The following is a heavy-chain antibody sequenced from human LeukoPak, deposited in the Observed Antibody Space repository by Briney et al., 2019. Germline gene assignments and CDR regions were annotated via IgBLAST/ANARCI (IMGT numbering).Heavy chain of an antibody. J-gene: IGHJ6*02. D-gene: IGHD3-3*01. CDR1: GFTFSSYW. CDR3: ARGPPSYYGFWSGYYSSYYYYGMDV. V-gene: IGHV3-7*01. CDR2: IKQDGSEK. Sequence: GGSLRLSCAASGFTFSSYWVSWVRQAPGKGLEWVANIKQDGSEKYYVDSVKGRFTISRDNAKNSLYLQMNSLRAEDTAVYYCARGPPSYYGFWSGYYSSYYYYGMDVWGQGTTVTVSS.